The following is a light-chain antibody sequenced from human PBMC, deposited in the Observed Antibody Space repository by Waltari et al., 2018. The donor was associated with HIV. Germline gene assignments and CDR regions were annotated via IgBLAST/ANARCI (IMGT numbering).Light chain of an antibody. CDR2: GNT. CDR1: SSNLGAGYD. Sequence: QSVLTQPPSVSGAPGQRVTISCSGSSSNLGAGYDIHWYKKLPGTAPRLLIYGNTNRPSGVPDRFSGSKSGTSASLAITGLQAEDEADYYCQSYDSSLSGWVFGGGTKLTVV. CDR3: QSYDSSLSGWV. V-gene: IGLV1-40*01. J-gene: IGLJ3*02.